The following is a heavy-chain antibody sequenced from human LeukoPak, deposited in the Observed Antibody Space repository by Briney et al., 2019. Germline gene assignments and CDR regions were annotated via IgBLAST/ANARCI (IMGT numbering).Heavy chain of an antibody. Sequence: GGSLRLSCAASGFTFSSYGMHWVRQAPGKGLEWVAVISYDGRNKYYADSVKGRFAVSRDNSKNTLYLQMNSLRAEDTAVYYCARDFYCDNGECFDNWGQGTLVTVSS. D-gene: IGHD2-8*01. CDR3: ARDFYCDNGECFDN. J-gene: IGHJ4*02. V-gene: IGHV3-30*03. CDR2: ISYDGRNK. CDR1: GFTFSSYG.